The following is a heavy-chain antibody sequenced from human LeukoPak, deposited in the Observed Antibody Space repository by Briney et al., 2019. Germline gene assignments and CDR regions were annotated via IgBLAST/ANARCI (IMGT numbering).Heavy chain of an antibody. CDR3: ARSGRGGAFDM. J-gene: IGHJ3*02. CDR1: GFTLKTYS. D-gene: IGHD1-26*01. CDR2: ISSSSSYI. Sequence: GGSLRLSCAASGFTLKTYSMNWVRQAPGKGLEWVSSISSSSSYIYYADSVKGRFTISRDNAKNTLYLQMNSLRAEDTAVYYCARSGRGGAFDMWGQGTMVTVSS. V-gene: IGHV3-21*01.